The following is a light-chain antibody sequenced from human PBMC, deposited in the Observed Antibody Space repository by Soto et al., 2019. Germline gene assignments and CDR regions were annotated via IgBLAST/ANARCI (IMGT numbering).Light chain of an antibody. CDR1: GSNIGSNI. J-gene: IGLJ3*02. Sequence: QSVLTQPPSASGTPGQRVSISCSGSGSNIGSNIVTWYQVVPGTAPKLVIFRNDMRPSWVPDRFSGSKSGTSASLAISGLQSEDEAEYFCATWDDSLIAPVFGGGTNLTVL. V-gene: IGLV1-44*01. CDR2: RND. CDR3: ATWDDSLIAPV.